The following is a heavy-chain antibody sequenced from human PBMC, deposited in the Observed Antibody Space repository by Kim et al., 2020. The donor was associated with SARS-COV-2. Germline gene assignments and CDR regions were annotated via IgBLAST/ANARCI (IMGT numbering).Heavy chain of an antibody. Sequence: GGSLRLSCAASGFTFSSYWMSWVRQAPGKGLEWVANIKQDGSEKYYVDSVKGRFTISRDNAKNSLYLQMNSLRAEDTAVYYCARAAGGYYDFWSGYHRPNYFDYWGQGTLVTVAS. CDR1: GFTFSSYW. CDR3: ARAAGGYYDFWSGYHRPNYFDY. CDR2: IKQDGSEK. V-gene: IGHV3-7*01. J-gene: IGHJ4*02. D-gene: IGHD3-3*01.